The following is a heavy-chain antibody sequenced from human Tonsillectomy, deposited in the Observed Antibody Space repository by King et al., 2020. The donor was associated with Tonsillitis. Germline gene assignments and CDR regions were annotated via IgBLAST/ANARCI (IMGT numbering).Heavy chain of an antibody. D-gene: IGHD3-9*01. J-gene: IGHJ4*02. Sequence: QLVQSGAEVKKPGSSVKVSCKASGGTFSSYAISWVRQAPGQGLEWMGRIIPILGIANYAQKFQGRVTITADKSTSTAYMELSSLRSEDTAVYYCARVPVDYDILTGPDYWGQGTLVTVSS. CDR2: IIPILGIA. CDR1: GGTFSSYA. CDR3: ARVPVDYDILTGPDY. V-gene: IGHV1-69*09.